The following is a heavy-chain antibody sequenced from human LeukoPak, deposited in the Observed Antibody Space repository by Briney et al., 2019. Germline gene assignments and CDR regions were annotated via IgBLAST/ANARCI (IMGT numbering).Heavy chain of an antibody. CDR3: ARHPHRLGYSYGYGMDV. CDR1: GGSISSYY. CDR2: IYYSGST. D-gene: IGHD5-18*01. V-gene: IGHV4-59*08. J-gene: IGHJ6*02. Sequence: PSETLSLTCTVSGGSISSYYWSWIRQPPGKGLEWIGYIYYSGSTNYNPSLKSRVTISVDTSKNQFSLKLSSVTAADTAVYYCARHPHRLGYSYGYGMDVWGQGTTVTVSS.